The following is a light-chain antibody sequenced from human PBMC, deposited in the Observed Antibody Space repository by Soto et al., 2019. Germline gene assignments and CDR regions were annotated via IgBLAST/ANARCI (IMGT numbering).Light chain of an antibody. V-gene: IGLV1-44*01. J-gene: IGLJ1*01. CDR1: SSNIGTSS. Sequence: QPVLTQPHSASGTPGQRVTISCSGSSSNIGTSSVHWFQQLPGTAPKLLISTTNQRPSGVPERFSGSKSGTSAFLAISGLQSEDEADYYCAAWDDSLNGHVFGTGTQLTVL. CDR2: TTN. CDR3: AAWDDSLNGHV.